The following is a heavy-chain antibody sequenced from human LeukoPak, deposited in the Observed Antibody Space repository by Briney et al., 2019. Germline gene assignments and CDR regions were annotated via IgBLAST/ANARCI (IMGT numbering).Heavy chain of an antibody. Sequence: ASVKVSCMTSDFRDYYMNWVRQAPGQGLEWLGWINPKSGDTDYAQKFQGRVTMTRDTSINTAYMELSGLKPDDTAIYYCASGYSGYDLNYWGQGTQVTVSS. CDR2: INPKSGDT. V-gene: IGHV1-2*02. CDR3: ASGYSGYDLNY. CDR1: DFRDYY. D-gene: IGHD5-12*01. J-gene: IGHJ4*02.